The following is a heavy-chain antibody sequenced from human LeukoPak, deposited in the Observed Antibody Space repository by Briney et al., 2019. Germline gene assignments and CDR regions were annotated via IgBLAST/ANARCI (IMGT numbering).Heavy chain of an antibody. Sequence: PSETLSLTCTVSGGSISGYYWSWVRQTPGKELEWIAFIHSNGRSNYNPSLMSRATISVDTSKNQFSLKVTSVSAEDTAVYYCARVRPGSGGYYSMDVWGQGTTVTVSS. D-gene: IGHD3-3*01. V-gene: IGHV4-59*08. J-gene: IGHJ6*02. CDR3: ARVRPGSGGYYSMDV. CDR2: IHSNGRS. CDR1: GGSISGYY.